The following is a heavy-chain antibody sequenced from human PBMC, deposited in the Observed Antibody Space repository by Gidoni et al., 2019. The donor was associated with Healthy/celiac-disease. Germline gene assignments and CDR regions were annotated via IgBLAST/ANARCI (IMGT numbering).Heavy chain of an antibody. D-gene: IGHD4-17*01. CDR1: GGYISSYY. CDR2: IYTSGST. J-gene: IGHJ3*02. V-gene: IGHV4-4*07. Sequence: QVQLQESGPGLVKPSETLSLTCTVSGGYISSYYWCWIRQPAGKGLEGIGRIYTSGSTNYNPSLKSRVTMSVDTSKNQFSLKLSSVTAADTAVYYCARDIDYGDYFGAFDIWGQGTMVTVSS. CDR3: ARDIDYGDYFGAFDI.